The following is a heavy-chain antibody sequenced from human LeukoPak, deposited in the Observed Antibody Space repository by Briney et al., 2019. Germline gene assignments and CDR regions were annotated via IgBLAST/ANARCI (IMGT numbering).Heavy chain of an antibody. Sequence: PGGSLRLSCVASGFTISSYWMTWVRQAPGKGLEWVGNIKEDGSEKNYADSVNGRFTTSRDNAKNSLYLQMNSLRVEDTAVYYCARGYDSGSYYVYWGQGTLVTVSS. V-gene: IGHV3-7*01. J-gene: IGHJ4*02. CDR1: GFTISSYW. CDR3: ARGYDSGSYYVY. D-gene: IGHD3-22*01. CDR2: IKEDGSEK.